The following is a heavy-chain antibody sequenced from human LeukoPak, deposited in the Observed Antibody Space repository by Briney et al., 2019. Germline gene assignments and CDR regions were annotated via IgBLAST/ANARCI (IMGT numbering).Heavy chain of an antibody. CDR2: IIPIFGTT. CDR3: ARESIRHLYYFDY. J-gene: IGHJ4*02. Sequence: SVKVSCKASGYTFTSYGISWVRQAPGQGLEWMGGIIPIFGTTNYAQKLQGRVTITADESTSTAYMELSSLRSEDTAVYYCARESIRHLYYFDYWGQGTLVTVSS. V-gene: IGHV1-69*13. D-gene: IGHD5-12*01. CDR1: GYTFTSYG.